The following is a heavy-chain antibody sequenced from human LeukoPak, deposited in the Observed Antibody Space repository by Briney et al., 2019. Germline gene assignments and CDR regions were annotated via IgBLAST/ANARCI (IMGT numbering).Heavy chain of an antibody. V-gene: IGHV6-1*01. CDR2: TYYRSKWYN. CDR3: ASLITGTNWFDP. CDR1: GDSFSSNSAA. Sequence: SQTLSLTCAISGDSFSSNSAAWNWIRQSPSRGLEWLGRTYYRSKWYNDYAVSVKGRITINPDTSKNQFSLQLNSVTPEDTAVYYCASLITGTNWFDPWGQGTLVTVSS. J-gene: IGHJ5*02. D-gene: IGHD1-20*01.